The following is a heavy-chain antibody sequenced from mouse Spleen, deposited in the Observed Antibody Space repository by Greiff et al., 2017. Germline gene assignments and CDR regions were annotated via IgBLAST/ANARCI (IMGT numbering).Heavy chain of an antibody. J-gene: IGHJ3*01. CDR1: GYAFSSSW. D-gene: IGHD2-1*01. CDR2: IYPGDGDT. CDR3: ARGYGNYRFAY. Sequence: VQVVESGPELVKPGASVKISCKASGYAFSSSWMNWVKQRPGKGLEWIGRIYPGDGDTNYNGKFKGKATLTADKSSSTAYMQLSSLTSEDSAVYFCARGYGNYRFAYWGQGTLVTVSA. V-gene: IGHV1-82*01.